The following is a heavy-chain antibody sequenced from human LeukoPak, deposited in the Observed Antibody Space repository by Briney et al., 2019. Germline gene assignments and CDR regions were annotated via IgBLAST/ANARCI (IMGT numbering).Heavy chain of an antibody. J-gene: IGHJ1*01. CDR2: IYSGGTT. D-gene: IGHD3-22*01. V-gene: IGHV3-53*01. Sequence: GGSLRLSCAASGFTVSGNYMRWVRQAPGKGLEWVSLIYSGGTTYYADSVKGRFTISRDNAKNTVSLQMNSLRAEDTGVYYCARAPAEIGGYYPEYFRHWGQGTLVTVSS. CDR3: ARAPAEIGGYYPEYFRH. CDR1: GFTVSGNY.